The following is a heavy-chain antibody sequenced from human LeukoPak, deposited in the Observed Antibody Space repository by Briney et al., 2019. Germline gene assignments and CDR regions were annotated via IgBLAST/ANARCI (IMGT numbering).Heavy chain of an antibody. CDR1: GYTLNNYF. J-gene: IGHJ4*02. Sequence: ASVTVSCTASGYTLNNYFISWVRQAPGQGLEWVGWISPHSHTTNYAEKVQGRVTMTTDPSTTTVYMELRSLRSDDTAVYFCARGQSMYYWGQGTPVTVSS. V-gene: IGHV1-18*01. D-gene: IGHD2-8*01. CDR3: ARGQSMYY. CDR2: ISPHSHTT.